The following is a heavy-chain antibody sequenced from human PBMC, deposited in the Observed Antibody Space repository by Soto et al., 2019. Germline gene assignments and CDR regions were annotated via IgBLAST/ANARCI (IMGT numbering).Heavy chain of an antibody. CDR3: ACDSRLGLHDY. Sequence: SETLSLTCTVSGGSISSYYWSWIRQPPGKGLEWIGYIYYSGSTNYNPSLKSRVTISVDTSKNQFSLKLSSVTAADTAVYYCACDSRLGLHDYWGQGTLVTVSS. J-gene: IGHJ4*02. V-gene: IGHV4-59*01. CDR1: GGSISSYY. CDR2: IYYSGST. D-gene: IGHD5-18*01.